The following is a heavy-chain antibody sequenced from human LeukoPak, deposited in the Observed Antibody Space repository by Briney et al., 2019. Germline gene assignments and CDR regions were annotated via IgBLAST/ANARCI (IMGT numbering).Heavy chain of an antibody. CDR3: ARLTTMSRLFDI. CDR2: IYYSGST. Sequence: SETPSLTCTVSGGSISSSSYYWGWIRQPPGKGLEWIGSIYYSGSTYYNPSLKSRATISVDTSKNQFSLKLSSVTAADTAVYYCARLTTMSRLFDIWGQGTMVTVSS. J-gene: IGHJ3*02. V-gene: IGHV4-39*01. D-gene: IGHD3-10*02. CDR1: GGSISSSSYY.